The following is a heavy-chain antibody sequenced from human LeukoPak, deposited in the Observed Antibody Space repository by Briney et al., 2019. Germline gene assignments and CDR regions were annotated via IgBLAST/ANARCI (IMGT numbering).Heavy chain of an antibody. CDR1: GGSFSGYY. J-gene: IGHJ4*02. D-gene: IGHD3-22*01. CDR3: SRGLDSRKLGH. V-gene: IGHV4-34*01. CDR2: INHSGST. Sequence: SETLSLTCAVYGGSFSGYYWSWIRQPPGKGLEWIGEINHSGSTNYNPSLKSRVTISVDTSKNQFSLNLNSVTAADTAVYFCSRGLDSRKLGHWGQGTLVTVSS.